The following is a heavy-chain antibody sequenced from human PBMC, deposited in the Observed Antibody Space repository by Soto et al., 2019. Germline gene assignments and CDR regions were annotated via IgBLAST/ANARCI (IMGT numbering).Heavy chain of an antibody. CDR2: IIPILGIA. CDR3: ARDDSRVGSSDLDY. Sequence: SVKVSCKASGCTFSSYTISWVRQAPGQGLEWMGRIIPILGIANYAQKFQGRVTITADKSTSTAYMELSSLRSEDTAVYYCARDDSRVGSSDLDYWGQGTLVTVSS. D-gene: IGHD3-22*01. J-gene: IGHJ4*02. CDR1: GCTFSSYT. V-gene: IGHV1-69*04.